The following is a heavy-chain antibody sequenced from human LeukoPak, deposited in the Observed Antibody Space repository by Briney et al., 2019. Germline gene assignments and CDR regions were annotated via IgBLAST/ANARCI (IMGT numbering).Heavy chain of an antibody. CDR3: ARDLNWETY. D-gene: IGHD7-27*01. V-gene: IGHV3-7*01. J-gene: IGHJ4*02. Sequence: GGSLRLSCVVSGFTFSSYWMTWVRQAPGKGLEWVANIKTDGSQIYYLDSVKGRFTISRDNARNSLYLQMNRLRAEDTAVYYCARDLNWETYWGQGTLVSVSS. CDR1: GFTFSSYW. CDR2: IKTDGSQI.